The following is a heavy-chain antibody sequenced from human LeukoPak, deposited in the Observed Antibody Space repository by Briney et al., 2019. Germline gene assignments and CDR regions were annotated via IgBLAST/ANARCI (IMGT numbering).Heavy chain of an antibody. D-gene: IGHD2-2*01. CDR1: GGSLSTHH. V-gene: IGHV4-59*11. Sequence: SETLSLTCVVSGGSLSTHHWSWIRQSPGRGLEWIGYISDSGSTNYNPSLKSRVTISVDTSKNQFSLKLSSVTAADTAVYYCARGRVVPAAISAVYTGYGMDVWGQGTTVTVSS. CDR2: ISDSGST. J-gene: IGHJ6*02. CDR3: ARGRVVPAAISAVYTGYGMDV.